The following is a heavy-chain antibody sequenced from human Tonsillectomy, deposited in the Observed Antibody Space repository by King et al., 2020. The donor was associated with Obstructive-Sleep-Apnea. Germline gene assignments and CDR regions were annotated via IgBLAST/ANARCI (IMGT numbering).Heavy chain of an antibody. CDR1: GFTFSIYG. J-gene: IGHJ4*02. Sequence: VQLVESGGGLVQPGGALRLSCAASGFTFSIYGMLWVRQAAGGGLEWVSGISASGGSTYHADAVKGRFTITSDSYKNTLYLQLNSLRAEDTAVYYCAKDHGEWLRLGAVEKATYFELWGQGTLVTVSS. V-gene: IGHV3-23*04. CDR2: ISASGGST. D-gene: IGHD5-12*01. CDR3: AKDHGEWLRLGAVEKATYFEL.